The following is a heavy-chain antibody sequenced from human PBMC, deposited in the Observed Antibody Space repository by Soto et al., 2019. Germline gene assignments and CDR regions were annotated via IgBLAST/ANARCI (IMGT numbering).Heavy chain of an antibody. CDR3: ACTKAYYYGSGSYYSY. D-gene: IGHD3-10*01. J-gene: IGHJ4*02. V-gene: IGHV1-18*01. Sequence: ASVKVSCKASGYTFTSYGISWVRQAPGQGLEWMGWISAYNGNTNYAQKLQGRVTMTTDTSTSTAYMELRSLRSDDTAVYYCACTKAYYYGSGSYYSYWGQGTLVTVSS. CDR2: ISAYNGNT. CDR1: GYTFTSYG.